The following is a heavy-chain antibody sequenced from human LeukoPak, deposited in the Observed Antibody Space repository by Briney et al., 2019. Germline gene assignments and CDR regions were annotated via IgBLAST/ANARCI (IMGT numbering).Heavy chain of an antibody. V-gene: IGHV3-21*05. J-gene: IGHJ4*02. D-gene: IGHD1-26*01. CDR3: AREGIAGGSYPFDY. Sequence: GGSLRLSCAASGFTFSSYEMNWVRQTPGKGLEWVSYISSSSSYTNYADSVKGRFTISRDNAKNSLYLQMNSLRAEDTAVYYCAREGIAGGSYPFDYWGQGTLVTVSS. CDR2: ISSSSSYT. CDR1: GFTFSSYE.